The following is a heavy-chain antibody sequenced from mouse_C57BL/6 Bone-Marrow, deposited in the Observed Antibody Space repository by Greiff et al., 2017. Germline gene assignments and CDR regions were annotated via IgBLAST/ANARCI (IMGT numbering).Heavy chain of an antibody. CDR1: GYTFTDYY. CDR2: INPNNGGT. CDR3: ARLGSYYYAMDY. D-gene: IGHD3-1*01. V-gene: IGHV1-26*01. Sequence: VQLQQSGPELVKPGASVKISCKASGYTFTDYYMNWVKQSHGKSLEWIGDINPNNGGTSYNQKFKGKATLTVDKSSSTAYMELRSLTSEDSAVYYCARLGSYYYAMDYWGKGTSVTVSS. J-gene: IGHJ4*01.